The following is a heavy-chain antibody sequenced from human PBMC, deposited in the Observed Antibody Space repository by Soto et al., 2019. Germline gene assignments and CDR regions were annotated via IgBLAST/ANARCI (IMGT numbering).Heavy chain of an antibody. J-gene: IGHJ4*02. D-gene: IGHD6-13*01. CDR2: IKHDGSEK. CDR3: ARDGQLVINYFDY. CDR1: GFTFSSYW. Sequence: GGSLRLSCAASGFTFSSYWMSWVRQAPGKGLEWVANIKHDGSEKCYLDSVKGRFTISRDNAKNSLYLQMNSLRAEDTAVYYCARDGQLVINYFDYWGQGTLVTVSS. V-gene: IGHV3-7*01.